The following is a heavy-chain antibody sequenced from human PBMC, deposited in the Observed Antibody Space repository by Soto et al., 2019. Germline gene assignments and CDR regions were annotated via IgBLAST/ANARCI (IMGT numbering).Heavy chain of an antibody. Sequence: LSLTCAASGFTFSSYGMHWVRQAPGKGLEWVAVIWYDGSNKYYADSVKGRFTISRDNSKNTLYPQMNSLRAEDTAVYYCARDLKIADINGVCDYWGQGTLVTVSS. J-gene: IGHJ4*02. CDR1: GFTFSSYG. V-gene: IGHV3-33*01. CDR3: ARDLKIADINGVCDY. CDR2: IWYDGSNK. D-gene: IGHD2-8*01.